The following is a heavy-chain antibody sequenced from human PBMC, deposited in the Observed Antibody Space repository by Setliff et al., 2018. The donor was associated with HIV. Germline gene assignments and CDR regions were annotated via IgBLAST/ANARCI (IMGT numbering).Heavy chain of an antibody. D-gene: IGHD1-26*01. V-gene: IGHV4-38-2*01. CDR3: ARRAAATTNFDY. CDR1: GYSISSGYY. J-gene: IGHJ4*02. Sequence: SETLSLTCAVSGYSISSGYYWGWIRQPPGKGLEWIGSIYHSGSTFYNPSLKSRVTLSLDTSKNQFSLKVTSVTAADTAVYYCARRAAATTNFDYWGQGTLGTVS. CDR2: IYHSGST.